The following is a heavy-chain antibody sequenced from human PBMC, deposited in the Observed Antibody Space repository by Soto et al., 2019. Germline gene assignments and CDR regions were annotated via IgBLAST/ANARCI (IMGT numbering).Heavy chain of an antibody. CDR3: AKEPYYDFWSGYYIGYHFDY. J-gene: IGHJ4*02. Sequence: GGSLRLSCAASGFGVSNNYMSWVRQAPGKGLEWVSAINSGGNTYYADSVKGRFTISRDNSKNTQYLQMSSLRAEDTAVYYCAKEPYYDFWSGYYIGYHFDYWGQGTLVTVSS. D-gene: IGHD3-3*01. V-gene: IGHV3-66*01. CDR2: INSGGNT. CDR1: GFGVSNNY.